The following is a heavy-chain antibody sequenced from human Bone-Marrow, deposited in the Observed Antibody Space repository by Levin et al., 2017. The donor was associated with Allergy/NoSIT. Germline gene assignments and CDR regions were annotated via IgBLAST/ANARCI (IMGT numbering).Heavy chain of an antibody. CDR1: GFTFSSYE. J-gene: IGHJ4*02. V-gene: IGHV3-48*03. Sequence: PGGSLRLSCAGSGFTFSSYEMNWVRQAPGKGLEWISYISSTGSTIYYADSVKGRFTISRDNAKNSVYLQMNSLRAEDTAVYYCARLFGFHSGAFWGQGTLVTVSS. D-gene: IGHD3-10*02. CDR2: ISSTGSTI. CDR3: ARLFGFHSGAF.